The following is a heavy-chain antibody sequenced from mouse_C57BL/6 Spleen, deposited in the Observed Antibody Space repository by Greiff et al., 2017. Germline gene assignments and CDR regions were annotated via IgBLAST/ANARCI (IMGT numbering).Heavy chain of an antibody. V-gene: IGHV1-22*01. CDR3: ARHYSNYEGFAY. D-gene: IGHD2-5*01. CDR2: INPNNGGT. J-gene: IGHJ3*01. CDR1: GYTFTDYN. Sequence: VQLQQSGPELVKPGASVKMSCKASGYTFTDYNMHWVKQSHGKSLEWIGYINPNNGGTSYNQKFKDKATLTADKSSSTAYMQLSSLTSEDSAVYYCARHYSNYEGFAYWGQGTLVTVSA.